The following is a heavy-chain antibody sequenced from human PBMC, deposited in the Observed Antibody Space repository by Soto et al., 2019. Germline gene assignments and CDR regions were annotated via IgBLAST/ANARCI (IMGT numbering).Heavy chain of an antibody. CDR3: ARERYSSGWYGAFDI. J-gene: IGHJ3*02. Sequence: ASVKVSCKASGYTFTSYGISWVRQAPGQGLEWMGWISAYNGNTNYAQKLQGRVTMTTDTSTSTAYMELRSLRSDDTAVYYCARERYSSGWYGAFDIWGQGTIVTVSS. CDR1: GYTFTSYG. D-gene: IGHD6-19*01. V-gene: IGHV1-18*01. CDR2: ISAYNGNT.